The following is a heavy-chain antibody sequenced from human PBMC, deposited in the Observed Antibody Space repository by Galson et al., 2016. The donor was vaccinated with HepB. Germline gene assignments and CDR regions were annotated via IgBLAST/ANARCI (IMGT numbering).Heavy chain of an antibody. CDR1: GLTFSSYA. J-gene: IGHJ4*02. CDR3: VRTALGYDYIWGSYRYIYFDY. CDR2: INSNGSNT. Sequence: SLRLSCAASGLTFSSYAMHWVRQAPGKGLEYVSAINSNGSNTYYADSVKGGFTISRDNSKNTLYLQMSSLRAEDTAVYYCVRTALGYDYIWGSYRYIYFDYWGQGTLVTVSS. V-gene: IGHV3-64D*08. D-gene: IGHD3-16*02.